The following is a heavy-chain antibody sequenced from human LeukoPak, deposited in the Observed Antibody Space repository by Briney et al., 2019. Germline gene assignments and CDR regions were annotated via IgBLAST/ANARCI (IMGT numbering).Heavy chain of an antibody. CDR3: AKDSYGDYEGYFDY. V-gene: IGHV3-9*01. D-gene: IGHD4-17*01. CDR1: RFTFDDYA. Sequence: GGSLRLSCAASRFTFDDYAMHWVRQAPGKGLEWVSGISWNSGSIGYADSVKGRFTISRDNAKNSLYLQMNSLRAEDTALYYCAKDSYGDYEGYFDYWGQGTLVTVSS. J-gene: IGHJ4*02. CDR2: ISWNSGSI.